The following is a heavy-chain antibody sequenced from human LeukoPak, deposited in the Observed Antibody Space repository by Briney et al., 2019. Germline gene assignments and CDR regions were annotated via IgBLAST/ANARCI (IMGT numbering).Heavy chain of an antibody. CDR1: GFTSSSYW. V-gene: IGHV3-7*01. Sequence: GGSLRLSCAASGFTSSSYWMSWVRQAPGKGLEWVANIKQDGSEKYYVDSVKGRFTISRDNAKNSLYLQTNSLRAEDTAVYYCARERDCPDYRGQGTLVTVSS. CDR2: IKQDGSEK. CDR3: ARERDCPDY. D-gene: IGHD2-21*02. J-gene: IGHJ4*02.